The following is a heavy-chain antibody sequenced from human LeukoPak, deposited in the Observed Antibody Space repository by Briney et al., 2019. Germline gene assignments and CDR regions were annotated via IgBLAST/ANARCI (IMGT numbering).Heavy chain of an antibody. CDR3: AKGSSMTIAARLNY. D-gene: IGHD6-6*01. CDR1: GFTFSSYA. J-gene: IGHJ4*02. V-gene: IGHV3-23*01. Sequence: PGGSLRLSGAASGFTFSSYAMSWVRQAPGKGLEWVSAISESGVTTYYADSVKGRFTISRDNSKNTLYLQVNSLRAEDTAVYYCAKGSSMTIAARLNYWGQGTLVTVSS. CDR2: ISESGVTT.